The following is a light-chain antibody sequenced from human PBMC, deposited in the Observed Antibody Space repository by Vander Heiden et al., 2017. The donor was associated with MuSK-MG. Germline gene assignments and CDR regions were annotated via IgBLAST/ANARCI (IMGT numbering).Light chain of an antibody. J-gene: IGKJ1*01. Sequence: DIVMTQSPDSLAVSLGERATINCKSSQSLLYTSNNMNYLAWYQQKPGQPPKVLIYWASTRESGVPDRFSGSGSGTDFSLTISSLQAEDVAVYYCQQYYSHTPLTFGQGTKVEIK. CDR3: QQYYSHTPLT. V-gene: IGKV4-1*01. CDR2: WAS. CDR1: QSLLYTSNNMNY.